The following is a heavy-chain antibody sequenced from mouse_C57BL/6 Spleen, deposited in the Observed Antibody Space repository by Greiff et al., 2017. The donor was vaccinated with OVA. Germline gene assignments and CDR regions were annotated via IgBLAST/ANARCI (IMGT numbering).Heavy chain of an antibody. CDR1: GYTFTSYT. Sequence: QVQLQQSGAELARPGASVKMSCKASGYTFTSYTMHWVKQRPGQGLEWIGYINPSSGYTKYNQKFKDKATLNADKSSSTAYMQLSSLTSEDSAVYYCAPTVQYYFDYWGQGTTLTVSS. CDR2: INPSSGYT. D-gene: IGHD1-1*01. J-gene: IGHJ2*01. V-gene: IGHV1-4*01. CDR3: APTVQYYFDY.